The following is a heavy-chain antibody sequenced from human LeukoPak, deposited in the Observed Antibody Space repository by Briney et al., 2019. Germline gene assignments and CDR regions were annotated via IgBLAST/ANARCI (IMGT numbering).Heavy chain of an antibody. CDR1: GYSFTSYW. CDR2: IYPGDSGT. J-gene: IGHJ4*02. CDR3: ASPIGRYGSGWSQSYYFDY. V-gene: IGHV5-51*01. D-gene: IGHD6-19*01. Sequence: GESLKISCKGSGYSFTSYWIGWVRQMPGKGLEWMGIIYPGDSGTRYSPSFQGQVTISADKSISTAYLQWSSLKASDTAMYYCASPIGRYGSGWSQSYYFDYWGQGTLVTVSS.